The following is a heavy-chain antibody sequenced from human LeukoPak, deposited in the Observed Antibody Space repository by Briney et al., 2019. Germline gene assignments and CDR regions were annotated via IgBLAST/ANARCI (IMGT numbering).Heavy chain of an antibody. CDR3: ARGLASVVGLYYYYHYMDI. CDR2: IYYSGST. D-gene: IGHD3-16*01. CDR1: GGSISSYY. V-gene: IGHV4-59*08. J-gene: IGHJ6*03. Sequence: SETLSLTCTVSGGSISSYYWSWIRQPPGKGLEWIGYIYYSGSTNYNPSLKSRVSISVDTSKNQFSLKLSSVTAADTAVYYCARGLASVVGLYYYYHYMDIWGKGTTVTVSS.